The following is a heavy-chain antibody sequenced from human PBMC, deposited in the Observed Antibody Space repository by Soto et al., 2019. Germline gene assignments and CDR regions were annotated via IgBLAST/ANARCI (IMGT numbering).Heavy chain of an antibody. CDR1: GYSFTCYW. V-gene: IGHV5-51*01. D-gene: IGHD3-22*01. CDR2: IYPGDSDT. CDR3: ARHVLDYYASSGPNWFDP. Sequence: XDSLTISRKGSGYSFTCYWIGLVRQMPGKGLEWMGIIYPGDSDTRYSPSFQGQVTISADKSISTAYLQWSSLKASDTAMYYCARHVLDYYASSGPNWFDPWGQGTLVTVSS. J-gene: IGHJ5*02.